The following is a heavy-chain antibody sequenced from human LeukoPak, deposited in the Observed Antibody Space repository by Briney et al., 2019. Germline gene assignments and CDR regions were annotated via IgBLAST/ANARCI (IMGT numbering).Heavy chain of an antibody. Sequence: ASVKVSCKASGYTFTSYYMHWLRQAPGQGLEWMGIINPSGGSTSYAQKFQGRVTMTRDTSTSTVYMELSSLRSEDTAVYYCARVSRRKIWSGYFDYWGQGTLVTVSS. D-gene: IGHD3-10*02. CDR1: GYTFTSYY. V-gene: IGHV1-46*03. CDR3: ARVSRRKIWSGYFDY. CDR2: INPSGGST. J-gene: IGHJ4*02.